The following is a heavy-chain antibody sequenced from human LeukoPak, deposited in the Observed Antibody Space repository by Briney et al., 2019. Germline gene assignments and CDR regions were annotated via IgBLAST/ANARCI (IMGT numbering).Heavy chain of an antibody. CDR2: IYYSGST. CDR3: ARGPITMPRGAVSHWYFDL. D-gene: IGHD3-10*01. Sequence: PSETLSLTCTVSGGSISSYYWSWIRQPPGKGLEWIGYIYYSGSTNYNPSLKSRVAMSVDTSKDQVSLKLRSVTTADAAVYYCARGPITMPRGAVSHWYFDLWGRGTLVSVSS. CDR1: GGSISSYY. J-gene: IGHJ2*01. V-gene: IGHV4-59*01.